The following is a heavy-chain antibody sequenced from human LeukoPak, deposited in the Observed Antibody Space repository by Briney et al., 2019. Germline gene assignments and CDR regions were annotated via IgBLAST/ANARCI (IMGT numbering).Heavy chain of an antibody. D-gene: IGHD3-22*01. V-gene: IGHV3-7*01. J-gene: IGHJ4*02. CDR1: GLSFRNAW. CDR2: IKQDGSKK. Sequence: PGGSLRLSCAASGLSFRNAWMSWVRQAPGKGLEWVANIKQDGSKKYYVDSVKGRFTISRDNAKNSLHLQMNNLRAEDTAVYYCARDYEKSYYDSSPSPYYFDYWGQGTLVTVSS. CDR3: ARDYEKSYYDSSPSPYYFDY.